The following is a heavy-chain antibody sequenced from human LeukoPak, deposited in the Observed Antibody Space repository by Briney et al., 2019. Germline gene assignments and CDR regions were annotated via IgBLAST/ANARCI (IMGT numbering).Heavy chain of an antibody. CDR1: GGSFSGYY. V-gene: IGHV4-34*01. Sequence: SETLSLTCGVYGGSFSGYYWSWIRQTPGKGLEWIGEINYSGSANYNPSLKSRVTISVDTSKNQFSLKLSSVTAADTAVYYCARDFVVVVAATRLVYNWFDPWGQGTLVTVSS. CDR3: ARDFVVVVAATRLVYNWFDP. CDR2: INYSGSA. D-gene: IGHD2-15*01. J-gene: IGHJ5*02.